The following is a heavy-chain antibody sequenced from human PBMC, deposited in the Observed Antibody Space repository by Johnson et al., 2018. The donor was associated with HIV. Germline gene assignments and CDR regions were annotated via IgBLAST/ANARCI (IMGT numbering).Heavy chain of an antibody. Sequence: VQLVESGGGLVQPGGSLRLSCAASGFTFSSYWMSWVRQAPGKGLEWVANIKQDGSEKYYVDSVKGRFTISRDNAKNSLYRQMNSLRAEDTAVYYCARYVGIAENLDAFDIWGQGTMVTVSS. J-gene: IGHJ3*02. CDR2: IKQDGSEK. CDR1: GFTFSSYW. CDR3: ARYVGIAENLDAFDI. D-gene: IGHD6-13*01. V-gene: IGHV3-7*01.